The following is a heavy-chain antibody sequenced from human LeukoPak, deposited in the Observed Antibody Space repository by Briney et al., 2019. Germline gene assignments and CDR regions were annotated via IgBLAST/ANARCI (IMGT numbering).Heavy chain of an antibody. J-gene: IGHJ4*02. V-gene: IGHV4-38-2*01. CDR3: VKTGERVFYGDYQKYYFDY. D-gene: IGHD4-17*01. Sequence: KPSETLPLTCAVSGHYISSGYYWGWIRPPPGSGLEWIGIMYHSGTTYYNPSLKSRVTISVDTSNNQFSLKLSSVTAADTAVYYCVKTGERVFYGDYQKYYFDYWGQGTLVPVSS. CDR1: GHYISSGYY. CDR2: MYHSGTT.